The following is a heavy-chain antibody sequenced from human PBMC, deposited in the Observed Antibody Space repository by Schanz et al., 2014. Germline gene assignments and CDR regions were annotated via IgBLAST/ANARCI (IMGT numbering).Heavy chain of an antibody. J-gene: IGHJ4*02. Sequence: EVQLVESGGVVVRPGGSLRLSCAASGFTFDDYAMHWVRQAPGKGLEWVSLISWDGSNTFYADSVKGRFTISRDNSENTLFLEMNSLRLEDTAVYYCARDDGGGYNQIDYWGQGALVTVSS. CDR1: GFTFDDYA. CDR2: ISWDGSNT. CDR3: ARDDGGGYNQIDY. D-gene: IGHD5-12*01. V-gene: IGHV3-43D*03.